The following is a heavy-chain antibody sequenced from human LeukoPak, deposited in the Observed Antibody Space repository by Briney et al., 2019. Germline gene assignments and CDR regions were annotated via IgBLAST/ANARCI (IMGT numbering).Heavy chain of an antibody. CDR3: ARCAEMATITDY. CDR2: ISAYNGNT. CDR1: GCTFTSYG. Sequence: ASVKVSCTASGCTFTSYGISWVRQAPGQGLEWMGWISAYNGNTNYAQKLQGRVTMTTDTSTSTAYMELRSLRSDDTAVYYCARCAEMATITDYWGQGTLVTVSS. D-gene: IGHD5-24*01. V-gene: IGHV1-18*01. J-gene: IGHJ4*02.